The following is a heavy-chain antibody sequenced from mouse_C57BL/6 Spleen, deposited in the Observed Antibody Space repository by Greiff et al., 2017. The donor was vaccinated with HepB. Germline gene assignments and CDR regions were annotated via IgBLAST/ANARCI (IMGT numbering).Heavy chain of an antibody. CDR1: GYTFTDYE. J-gene: IGHJ2*01. V-gene: IGHV1-15*01. D-gene: IGHD2-4*01. Sequence: QVQLKESGAELVRPGASVTLSCKASGYTFTDYEMHWVKQTPVHGLEWIGAIDPETGGTAYNQKFKGKAILTADKSSSTAYMELRSLTSEDSAVYYCTRDDYDDWGQGTTLTVSS. CDR3: TRDDYDD. CDR2: IDPETGGT.